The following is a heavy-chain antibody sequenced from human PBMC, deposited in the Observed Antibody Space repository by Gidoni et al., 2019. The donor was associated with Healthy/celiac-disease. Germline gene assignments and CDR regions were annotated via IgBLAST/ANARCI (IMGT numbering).Heavy chain of an antibody. V-gene: IGHV2-5*01. CDR3: APYDNYVWGSYPNRIDP. CDR2: IYWNENR. CDR1: GLSLSTSGVG. Sequence: QITLKESGPTLVKPKQTLTLTCTFSGLSLSTSGVGVGWIRQPPGKALEWLALIYWNENRRSSPSLKSRLTITKNTSKNQVVRTMTNMNPVDTATYYCAPYDNYVWGSYPNRIDPWGQGTLVTVSS. J-gene: IGHJ5*02. D-gene: IGHD3-16*02.